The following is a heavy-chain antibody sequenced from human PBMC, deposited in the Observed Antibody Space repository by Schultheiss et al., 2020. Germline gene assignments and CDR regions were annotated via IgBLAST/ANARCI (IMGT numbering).Heavy chain of an antibody. J-gene: IGHJ4*02. D-gene: IGHD6-13*01. CDR1: GFTFSSYA. CDR2: INSDGSST. CDR3: AKRRDSSSWYGGASYYFDY. V-gene: IGHV3-23*01. Sequence: GESLKISCAASGFTFSSYAVSWVRQATGKGLEWVSRINSDGSSTSYADSVKGRFTISRDNSKNTLYLQMNSLRAEDTAVYYCAKRRDSSSWYGGASYYFDYWGQGTLVTVSS.